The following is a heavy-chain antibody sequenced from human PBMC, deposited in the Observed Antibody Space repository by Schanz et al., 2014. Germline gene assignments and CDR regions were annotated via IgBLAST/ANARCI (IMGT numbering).Heavy chain of an antibody. CDR1: GFSLSSYN. CDR3: AKERIAAAWTFDY. J-gene: IGHJ4*02. V-gene: IGHV3-21*06. Sequence: VQLVESGGGLVKPGESLRLSCAASGFSLSSYNMNWVRQAPGKGLEWVSSISSSSSYIYYADSVKGRFTISRDNAKSSLFLQMNSLRAEDTAVYYCAKERIAAAWTFDYWGQGTLVTVSS. D-gene: IGHD6-13*01. CDR2: ISSSSSYI.